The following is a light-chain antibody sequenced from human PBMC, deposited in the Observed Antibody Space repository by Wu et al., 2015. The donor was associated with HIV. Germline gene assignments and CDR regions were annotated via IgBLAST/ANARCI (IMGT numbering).Light chain of an antibody. CDR2: GAS. CDR3: HQYGSA. CDR1: QSVNTNY. J-gene: IGKJ5*01. Sequence: EIVLTQSPGTLSLSPGERATFSCRASQSVNTNYLTWYQHKPGQAPRLLFYGASNRATGIPDRFSGGGSGTDFTLTINRLEPEDFAVYYCHQYGSAFGQGTRLEIK. V-gene: IGKV3-20*01.